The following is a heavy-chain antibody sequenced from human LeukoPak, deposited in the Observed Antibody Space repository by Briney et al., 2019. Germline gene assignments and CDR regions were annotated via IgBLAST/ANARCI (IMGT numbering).Heavy chain of an antibody. CDR2: ISGSGGST. CDR1: GFTFSSYA. CDR3: AKAAHITMIVVVITQFDY. V-gene: IGHV3-23*01. D-gene: IGHD3-22*01. Sequence: GGSLRLSCAASGFTFSSYAMSWVRQAPGKGLEWVSAISGSGGSTYYADSVKGRFTISRDNSKNTLYLQTNSLRAEDTAVYYCAKAAHITMIVVVITQFDYWGQGTLVTVSS. J-gene: IGHJ4*02.